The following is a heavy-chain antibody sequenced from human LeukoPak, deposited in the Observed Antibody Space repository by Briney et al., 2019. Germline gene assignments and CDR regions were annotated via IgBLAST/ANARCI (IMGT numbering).Heavy chain of an antibody. Sequence: SETLSLTCTVSSGSISSSSYYWGWIRQPPGKGLEWIGSIYYSGSTYYNPSLKSRVTISADTSKNQFSLKLSSVTAADTAVYYCARDLITGATGGDDYWGQGTLVTVSS. CDR2: IYYSGST. V-gene: IGHV4-39*07. D-gene: IGHD1-26*01. CDR3: ARDLITGATGGDDY. CDR1: SGSISSSSYY. J-gene: IGHJ4*02.